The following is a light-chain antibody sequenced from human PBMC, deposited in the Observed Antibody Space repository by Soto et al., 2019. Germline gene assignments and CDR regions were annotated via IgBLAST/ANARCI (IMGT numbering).Light chain of an antibody. CDR3: LHHNSFPLA. CDR1: QGINNY. Sequence: DIQRTQSPSAMSASVGDRVTITCRASQGINNYLVWFQQKPGKVPKLLISAASSLQGGVPSRFSGSGFGTEFTLTISNLQPEDFATYYCLHHNSFPLAFGGGTKVDIK. V-gene: IGKV1-17*03. CDR2: AAS. J-gene: IGKJ4*01.